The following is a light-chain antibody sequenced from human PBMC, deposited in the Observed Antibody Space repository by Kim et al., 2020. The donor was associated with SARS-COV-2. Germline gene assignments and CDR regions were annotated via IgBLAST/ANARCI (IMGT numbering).Light chain of an antibody. J-gene: IGKJ2*01. CDR3: QQYYSTPYT. CDR1: QSVLYSPNNKTY. CDR2: WAS. Sequence: DIVMTQSPHSLSVSLAARATFTSKSSQSVLYSPNNKTYLAWYQQKPGQPPNLLIYWASTRESGVPDRFSGSGSGTVFTLTISSLQAEDVAVYYCQQYYSTPYTFGQGTKLEI. V-gene: IGKV4-1*01.